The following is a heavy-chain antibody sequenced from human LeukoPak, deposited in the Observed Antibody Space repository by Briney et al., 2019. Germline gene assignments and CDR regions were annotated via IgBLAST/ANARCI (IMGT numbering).Heavy chain of an antibody. D-gene: IGHD3-22*01. J-gene: IGHJ4*02. Sequence: SETLSLTCAVYGGSFSGYYWSWIRQPPGKGLEWIGEINHSGSTNYNPSLKSRVTISVDTSKNQFPLKLSSVTAADTAVYYCARVNRGAHDSSGYYYVFDYWGQGTLVTVSS. CDR2: INHSGST. CDR1: GGSFSGYY. V-gene: IGHV4-34*01. CDR3: ARVNRGAHDSSGYYYVFDY.